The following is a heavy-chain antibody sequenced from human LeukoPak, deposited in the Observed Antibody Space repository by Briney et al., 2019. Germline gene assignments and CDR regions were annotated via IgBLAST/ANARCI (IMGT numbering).Heavy chain of an antibody. Sequence: PGGSLRLSCAASGFTFSSYGMHWVRQAPGKGLGWVAVISYDGSNKYYADSVKGRFTISRDNSKNTLYLQMNSLRAEDTAVYYCAKDSPSGWAFDYWGQGTLVTGSS. V-gene: IGHV3-30*18. CDR1: GFTFSSYG. D-gene: IGHD6-19*01. J-gene: IGHJ4*02. CDR3: AKDSPSGWAFDY. CDR2: ISYDGSNK.